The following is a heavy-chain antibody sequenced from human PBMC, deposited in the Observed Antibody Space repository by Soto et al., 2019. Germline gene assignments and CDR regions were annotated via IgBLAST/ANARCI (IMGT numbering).Heavy chain of an antibody. J-gene: IGHJ3*01. D-gene: IGHD6-13*01. Sequence: GGSLRLSCAASGFTFSSYSMNWVRQAPGKGLEWVSYISTSSSTIYYADSVKGRFTISRENAMNSLYLQMNSLRAEDTAIYYCARAYSSSSGKNAFDFWGQGTMVTVSS. CDR3: ARAYSSSSGKNAFDF. V-gene: IGHV3-48*01. CDR1: GFTFSSYS. CDR2: ISTSSSTI.